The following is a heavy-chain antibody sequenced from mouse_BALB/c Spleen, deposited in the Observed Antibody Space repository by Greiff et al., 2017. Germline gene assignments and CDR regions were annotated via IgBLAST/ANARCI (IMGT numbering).Heavy chain of an antibody. D-gene: IGHD2-4*01. CDR1: GFTFSSYA. Sequence: DVKLVESGGGLVKPGGSLKLSCAASGFTFSSYAMSWVRQTPEKRLEWVATISSGGSYTYYPDSVKGRFTISRDNAKNTLYLQMSSLRSEDTAMYYCARRDYDGFDYWGQGTTLTVSS. CDR2: ISSGGSYT. J-gene: IGHJ2*01. CDR3: ARRDYDGFDY. V-gene: IGHV5-9-3*01.